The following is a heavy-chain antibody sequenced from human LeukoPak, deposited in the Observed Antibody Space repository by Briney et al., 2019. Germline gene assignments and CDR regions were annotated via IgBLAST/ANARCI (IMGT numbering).Heavy chain of an antibody. CDR3: ARGASGSYSWPDY. Sequence: GGSLRHSCAASGFTFSSYAMHWVRQAPGKGLESVSAIGSNGGNTYYGNSVKDRFTISRDNSKNTLYLQMASLRPEDTAVYYCARGASGSYSWPDYWGQGTLVTVSS. J-gene: IGHJ4*02. CDR1: GFTFSSYA. V-gene: IGHV3-64*01. D-gene: IGHD1-26*01. CDR2: IGSNGGNT.